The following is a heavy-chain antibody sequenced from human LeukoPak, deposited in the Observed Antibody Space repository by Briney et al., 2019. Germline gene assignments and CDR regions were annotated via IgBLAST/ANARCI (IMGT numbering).Heavy chain of an antibody. V-gene: IGHV4-61*02. J-gene: IGHJ6*03. CDR1: GGSISSGSYY. CDR3: ARDRVVPAAMVELYYYYMDV. D-gene: IGHD2-2*01. Sequence: SQTLSLTCTVSGGSISSGSYYWSWIRQPAGKGLEWIGRIYTSGSTNYNPSLKSRVTISVNTSKSQFSLKLSSVTAADTAVYYCARDRVVPAAMVELYYYYMDVWGKGTTVTVSS. CDR2: IYTSGST.